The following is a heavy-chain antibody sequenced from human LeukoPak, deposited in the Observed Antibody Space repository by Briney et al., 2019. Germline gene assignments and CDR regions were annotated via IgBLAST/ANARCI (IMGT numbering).Heavy chain of an antibody. CDR1: GFTFSSYA. J-gene: IGHJ4*02. CDR2: ISSNGGST. V-gene: IGHV3-64*02. D-gene: IGHD5-12*01. CDR3: ARSSSGYGGFIDY. Sequence: GGSLRLSCAASGFTFSSYAMHWVRQAPGKGLEYVSAISSNGGSTYYADSVKGRFTISRDNSKDTLYLQMGSLRAEDMAVYYCARSSSGYGGFIDYWGQGTLVTVSS.